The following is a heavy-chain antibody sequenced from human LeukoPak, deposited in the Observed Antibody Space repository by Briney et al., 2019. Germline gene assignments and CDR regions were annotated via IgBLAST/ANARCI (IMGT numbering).Heavy chain of an antibody. Sequence: SETLSLTCAVSGGSISSSNWWSWVRQPPGKGLEWIGEIYHSGSTNYNPSLKSRVTISVDKSKNQFSLKLSSVTAADTAVYYCARDSGRHKMAFDIWGQGTMVTVSS. CDR3: ARDSGRHKMAFDI. CDR2: IYHSGST. J-gene: IGHJ3*02. V-gene: IGHV4-4*02. D-gene: IGHD6-25*01. CDR1: GGSISSSNW.